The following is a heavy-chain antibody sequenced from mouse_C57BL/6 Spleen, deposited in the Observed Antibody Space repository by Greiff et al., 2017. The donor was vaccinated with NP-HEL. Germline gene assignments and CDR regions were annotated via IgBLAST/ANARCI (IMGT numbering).Heavy chain of an antibody. CDR3: ARSGLLRDLYYFDY. D-gene: IGHD1-1*01. J-gene: IGHJ2*01. V-gene: IGHV1-39*01. Sequence: EVKLMESGPELVKPGASVKISCKASGYSFTDYNMNWVKQSNGKSLEWIGVINPNSGTTSYNQKFKGKATLTVDQSSSTAYMQLNSLTSEDSAVYYCARSGLLRDLYYFDYWGQGTTLTVSS. CDR1: GYSFTDYN. CDR2: INPNSGTT.